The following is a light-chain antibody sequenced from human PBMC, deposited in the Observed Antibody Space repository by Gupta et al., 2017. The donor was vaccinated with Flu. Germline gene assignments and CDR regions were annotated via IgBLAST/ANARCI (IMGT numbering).Light chain of an antibody. CDR1: QSVQNY. CDR3: QQHRSWPQIT. Sequence: EIVLTQSPATLSLSPGERATLSCRASQSVQNYLAWYQQKPGQPPRLLIYDAAARASGIPARFSGSGYGTDFTLTISSREPDDFAFYYCQQHRSWPQITFGQGTLMDIK. CDR2: DAA. V-gene: IGKV3-11*01. J-gene: IGKJ5*01.